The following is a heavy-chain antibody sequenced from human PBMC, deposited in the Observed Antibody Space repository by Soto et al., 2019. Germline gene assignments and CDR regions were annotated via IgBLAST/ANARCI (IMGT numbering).Heavy chain of an antibody. Sequence: QVQLQESGPGLVKPSQTLSVTCTVSGGSISSGGYYWSWIRQHRGKGLEWIGYIYYSGSSDYNPSLKSRVTISVDTSKNQSSLKLSSVAAADTAVYYCASVTTVTTSDSFDIWGQGTMVTVSS. CDR2: IYYSGSS. V-gene: IGHV4-31*03. CDR3: ASVTTVTTSDSFDI. J-gene: IGHJ3*02. D-gene: IGHD4-17*01. CDR1: GGSISSGGYY.